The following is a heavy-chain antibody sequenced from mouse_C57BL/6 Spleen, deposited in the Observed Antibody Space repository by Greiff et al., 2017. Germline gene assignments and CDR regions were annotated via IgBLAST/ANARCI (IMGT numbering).Heavy chain of an antibody. J-gene: IGHJ2*01. D-gene: IGHD2-10*02. Sequence: QVQLQQPGAELVRPGTSVKLSCTASGYTFTSYCMHWVKQRPGQGLEWIGVIDPSDSYTNYNQKFKGKATLTVDTSSSTAYMQLSSLTSEDSAVYYCARSYGNYSDYWGQGTTLTVSS. CDR2: IDPSDSYT. V-gene: IGHV1-59*01. CDR3: ARSYGNYSDY. CDR1: GYTFTSYC.